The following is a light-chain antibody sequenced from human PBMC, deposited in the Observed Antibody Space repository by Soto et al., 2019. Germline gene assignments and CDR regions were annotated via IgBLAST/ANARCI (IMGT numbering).Light chain of an antibody. CDR1: QSVLYSSNNENF. V-gene: IGKV4-1*01. CDR2: RSS. Sequence: DIVMTQSPDSMAVSLGERATIECKSSQSVLYSSNNENFLAWYQQTPGQPPKLLIYRSSSRESGVPDRFTGSGSTTEFTLTTSNLHAEDVAVYYCQQYTSTPFTFGQGTKLEIK. J-gene: IGKJ2*01. CDR3: QQYTSTPFT.